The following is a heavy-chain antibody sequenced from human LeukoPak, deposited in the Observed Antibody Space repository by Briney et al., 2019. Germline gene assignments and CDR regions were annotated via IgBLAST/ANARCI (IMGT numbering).Heavy chain of an antibody. V-gene: IGHV3-21*04. J-gene: IGHJ3*02. D-gene: IGHD3-10*01. CDR1: GFTFSSYS. CDR2: ISSSSSYI. Sequence: PGGSLRLSCAASGFTFSSYSMNWVRQAPGKGLEWVSSISSSSSYIYYADSVKGRFTISRDNAKNSLYLQMNSLRAEDTAVYYCAKTYYYGSGMARSDAFDIWGQGTMVTVSS. CDR3: AKTYYYGSGMARSDAFDI.